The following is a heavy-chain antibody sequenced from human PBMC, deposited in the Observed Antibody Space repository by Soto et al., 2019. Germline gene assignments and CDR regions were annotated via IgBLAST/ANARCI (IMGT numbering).Heavy chain of an antibody. J-gene: IGHJ6*02. V-gene: IGHV4-34*01. CDR2: INHSGST. Sequence: PXETLTLTCAVYGVSFSGYYWSWVRQPPGKGLEWIGEINHSGSTNYNPSLKSRVTISVDPSKRQFPLKLRSVNAAATAVYYCVRGGYSYGYYYYYGMDVWGQGTTVTVSS. D-gene: IGHD5-18*01. CDR1: GVSFSGYY. CDR3: VRGGYSYGYYYYYGMDV.